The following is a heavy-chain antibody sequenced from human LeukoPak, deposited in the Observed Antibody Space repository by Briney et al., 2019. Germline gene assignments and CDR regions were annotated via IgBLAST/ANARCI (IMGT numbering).Heavy chain of an antibody. J-gene: IGHJ4*02. CDR2: IYSSGST. V-gene: IGHV4-59*08. Sequence: PSETLSLTCTVSGGSISNNYWSGIRQSPGKGLEWIGYIYSSGSTDYNPSLKSRGTVSVDTSKNQFSLKLNSVTAADTAVYYCARHGLKLVGASTIYFDNWGQGTLVTV. CDR1: GGSISNNY. D-gene: IGHD1-26*01. CDR3: ARHGLKLVGASTIYFDN.